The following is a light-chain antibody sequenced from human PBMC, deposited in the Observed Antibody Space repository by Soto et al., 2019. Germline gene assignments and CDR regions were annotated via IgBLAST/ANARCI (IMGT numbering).Light chain of an antibody. CDR3: QSYDSSLSAL. CDR1: SSNIGAGYD. J-gene: IGLJ3*02. Sequence: QLVLTQPPSVSVAPGQRVTISCTGSSSNIGAGYDVHWYQQLPGTAPKLLIYGNSNRPSGVPDRFSGSKSGTSASLAITGLQAEDEADYYCQSYDSSLSALFGGGTKVNVL. CDR2: GNS. V-gene: IGLV1-40*01.